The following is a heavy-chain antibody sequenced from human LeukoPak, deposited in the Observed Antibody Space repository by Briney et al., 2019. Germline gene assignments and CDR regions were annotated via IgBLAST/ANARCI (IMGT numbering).Heavy chain of an antibody. CDR2: INPGGTT. D-gene: IGHD4-17*01. CDR1: GGSISSHY. Sequence: SETLSLTCTVSGGSISSHYWSWIRQPPGKGLEWIGEINPGGTTNYHPSLKRRVTISADTSKSQFSLELRSVTAADTAVFYCARAKSTVSTYFDSWGQGSLVTVSS. J-gene: IGHJ4*02. V-gene: IGHV4-34*01. CDR3: ARAKSTVSTYFDS.